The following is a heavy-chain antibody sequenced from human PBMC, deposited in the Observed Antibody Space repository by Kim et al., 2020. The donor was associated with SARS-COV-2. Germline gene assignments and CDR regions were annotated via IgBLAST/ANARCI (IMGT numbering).Heavy chain of an antibody. V-gene: IGHV3-7*04. D-gene: IGHD4-17*01. J-gene: IGHJ4*02. Sequence: VKGLFAISRDKAKNAVYLHMHSLRAEDTAVYYCARVYGDYDYYFDYWGQGTLVTVSS. CDR3: ARVYGDYDYYFDY.